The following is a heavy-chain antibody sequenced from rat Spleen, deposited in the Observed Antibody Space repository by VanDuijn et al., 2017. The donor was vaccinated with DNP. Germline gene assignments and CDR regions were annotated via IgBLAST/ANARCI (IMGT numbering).Heavy chain of an antibody. V-gene: IGHV5-25*01. Sequence: EVQLVESGGGLVQPGRSLKLSCAASGFTFSNNDMAWVRQAPTKGLEWVASINTSGGSTYYRDSVKGRFTVSRDNAKSTLYLQMDSLRSEDTATYYCARGSTSIYWYFDFWGPGTMVTVSS. CDR3: ARGSTSIYWYFDF. J-gene: IGHJ1*01. CDR2: INTSGGST. D-gene: IGHD3-1*01. CDR1: GFTFSNND.